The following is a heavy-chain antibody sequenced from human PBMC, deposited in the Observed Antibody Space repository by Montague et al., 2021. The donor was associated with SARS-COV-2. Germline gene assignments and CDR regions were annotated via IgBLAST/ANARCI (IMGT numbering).Heavy chain of an antibody. CDR2: ISSSSSNI. CDR1: GFTFSSYS. Sequence: SLRLSCAASGFTFSSYSMNWVRQAPGKGLEWVSSISSSSSNIYYADSVEGRFTISRNNAKNSLYLQMNSLRAEDTAVYYCARVWNYCDSSGYYLSYLDYWGQGTLVTVSS. CDR3: ARVWNYCDSSGYYLSYLDY. V-gene: IGHV3-21*01. D-gene: IGHD3-22*01. J-gene: IGHJ4*03.